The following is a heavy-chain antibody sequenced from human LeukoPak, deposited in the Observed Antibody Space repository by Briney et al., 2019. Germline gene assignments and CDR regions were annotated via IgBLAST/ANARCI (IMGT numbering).Heavy chain of an antibody. D-gene: IGHD1-26*01. CDR1: GGSISSGDYY. Sequence: SQTLSLTCTVSGGSISSGDYYWSWIRQPLGKGLEWIGYIYYSGSTYYNPSLKSRVTILVDTSKNQFSLKLSSVTAADTAMYYCARGGSGSYYVGPFDYWGQGTLVTVSS. J-gene: IGHJ4*02. V-gene: IGHV4-30-4*08. CDR2: IYYSGST. CDR3: ARGGSGSYYVGPFDY.